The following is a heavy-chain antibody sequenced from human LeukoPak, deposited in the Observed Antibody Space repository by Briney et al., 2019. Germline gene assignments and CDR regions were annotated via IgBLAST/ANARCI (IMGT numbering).Heavy chain of an antibody. CDR1: GFMFTDFA. J-gene: IGHJ4*02. V-gene: IGHV3-30*02. CDR3: AKDPTIWSGYWDYFDY. CDR2: IRYDGSNK. D-gene: IGHD3-3*01. Sequence: GRSLRLSCAASGFMFTDFAMHWVRQAPGKGLEWVAFIRYDGSNKYYADSVKGRFTISRDNSKNTLYLQMNSLRAEDTAVYYCAKDPTIWSGYWDYFDYWGQGTLVTVSS.